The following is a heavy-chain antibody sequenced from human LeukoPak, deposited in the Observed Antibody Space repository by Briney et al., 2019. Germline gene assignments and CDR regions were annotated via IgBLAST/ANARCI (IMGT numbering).Heavy chain of an antibody. CDR3: ARDRYGEDFDPAGARAYYYGMDV. D-gene: IGHD1-1*01. Sequence: ASVKVSCKAPGYTFTRYYMHWVRQAPGQGLEWMGIINPSGGSTSYAQKFQGRVTMTRDTSTSTVYMELSSLRSEDTAVYYCARDRYGEDFDPAGARAYYYGMDVWGKGTTVTVSS. CDR2: INPSGGST. V-gene: IGHV1-46*01. J-gene: IGHJ6*04. CDR1: GYTFTRYY.